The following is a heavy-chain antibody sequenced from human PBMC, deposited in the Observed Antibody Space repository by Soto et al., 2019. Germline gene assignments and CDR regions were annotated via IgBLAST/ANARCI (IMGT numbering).Heavy chain of an antibody. Sequence: PSETLSLTCTVSGGSISSSSYYWSGIRHPPGKGLEWFGTVFYTGATRYNTALKSRVTISVDTSRNQFSLNLTSVTAADTAVFYCARVEMFAGVISSNFDLWGQGILVTVSS. J-gene: IGHJ4*02. D-gene: IGHD3-16*02. V-gene: IGHV4-39*01. CDR1: GGSISSSSYY. CDR3: ARVEMFAGVISSNFDL. CDR2: VFYTGAT.